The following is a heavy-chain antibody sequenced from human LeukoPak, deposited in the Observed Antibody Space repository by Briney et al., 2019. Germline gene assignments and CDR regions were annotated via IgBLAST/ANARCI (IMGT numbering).Heavy chain of an antibody. Sequence: VASVKVSCKASGYTFTRYDINWVRQATGQGLEWMGWMNPNRGDTGYAQKFRGRVTITRNTSISTAYMELSSLRSEDTAVYYCARGRHDYVWGSYRYYYYYYMDVWGKGTTVTVSS. CDR1: GYTFTRYD. CDR2: MNPNRGDT. CDR3: ARGRHDYVWGSYRYYYYYYMDV. V-gene: IGHV1-8*03. J-gene: IGHJ6*03. D-gene: IGHD3-16*02.